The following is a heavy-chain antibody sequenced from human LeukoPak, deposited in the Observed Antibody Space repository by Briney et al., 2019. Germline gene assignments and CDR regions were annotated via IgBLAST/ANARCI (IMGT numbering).Heavy chain of an antibody. Sequence: PSGTLSLTCAVSGGSISSSNWWSWVRQPPGRGLEWIGQIYHSGSTNYNPSLKSRVAISVDKSKNQFSLNLNSVTAADTAVYYCARAGQGYCTSASCYLSLDYWGQGTLVTVS. CDR3: ARAGQGYCTSASCYLSLDY. D-gene: IGHD2-2*01. J-gene: IGHJ4*02. CDR1: GGSISSSNW. CDR2: IYHSGST. V-gene: IGHV4-4*02.